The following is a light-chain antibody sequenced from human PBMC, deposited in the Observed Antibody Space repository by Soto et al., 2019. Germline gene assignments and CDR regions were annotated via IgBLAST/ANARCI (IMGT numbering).Light chain of an antibody. CDR1: QIVLYSSNNNNY. J-gene: IGKJ4*01. V-gene: IGKV4-1*01. Sequence: DIVMTQSPDSLAVSMVDMATINCKSSQIVLYSSNNNNYLAWYQQKPGKVPKLLIYAASTLQSGVPSRFSGSGSGTDFTLTISSLQPEDVATYYCQKYNSAPLTFGGGTKVDIK. CDR2: AAS. CDR3: QKYNSAPLT.